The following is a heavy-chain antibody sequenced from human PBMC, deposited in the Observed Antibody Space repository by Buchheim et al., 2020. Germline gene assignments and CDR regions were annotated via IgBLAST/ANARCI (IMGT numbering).Heavy chain of an antibody. D-gene: IGHD5-18*01. J-gene: IGHJ4*02. Sequence: QVQVVESGGGVVQPGRSLRLSCAVSGFTFSNYGIHWVRQAPGKGLEWVAVIWYDGSKKYYAESVKGRITISRDNSKNTLWVQMDSLRAEDTAVYYCARLGQQWSLDYWGQGTL. CDR1: GFTFSNYG. V-gene: IGHV3-33*01. CDR3: ARLGQQWSLDY. CDR2: IWYDGSKK.